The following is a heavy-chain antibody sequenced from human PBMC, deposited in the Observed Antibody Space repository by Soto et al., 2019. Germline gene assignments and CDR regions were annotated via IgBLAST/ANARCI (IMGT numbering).Heavy chain of an antibody. CDR3: ARGGLYYYYYMDV. CDR2: ISSNGGST. V-gene: IGHV3-64*01. J-gene: IGHJ6*03. CDR1: GFTFSSHT. Sequence: GGSLRLSCAASGFTFSSHTMHWVRQAPGKGLEHVSAISSNGGSTHYANSVKGRFSISRDNSNNTLYLQMGSLRADDMAVYYCARGGLYYYYYMDVWGKGTTVTVSS.